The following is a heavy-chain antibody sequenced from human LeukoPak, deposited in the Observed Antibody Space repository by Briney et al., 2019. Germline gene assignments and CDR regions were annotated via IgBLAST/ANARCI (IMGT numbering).Heavy chain of an antibody. CDR1: GNSISSGFY. CDR3: ARDPREGWFDP. V-gene: IGHV4-61*01. Sequence: SETLSLTCTVSGNSISSGFYWGWIRQPPGKGLEWIGYIYYSGSTNYNPSLKSRVTISVDTSKNQFSLKLSSVTAADTAVYYCARDPREGWFDPWGQGTLVTVSS. J-gene: IGHJ5*02. D-gene: IGHD5-24*01. CDR2: IYYSGST.